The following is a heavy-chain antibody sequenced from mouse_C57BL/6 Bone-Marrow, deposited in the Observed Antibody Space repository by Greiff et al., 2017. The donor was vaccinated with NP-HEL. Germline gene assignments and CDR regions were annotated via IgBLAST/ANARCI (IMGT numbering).Heavy chain of an antibody. D-gene: IGHD1-1*01. CDR3: TTRITTVVEGFAY. CDR2: IDPENGDT. CDR1: GFNIKDDY. V-gene: IGHV14-4*01. J-gene: IGHJ3*01. Sequence: EVQRVESGAELVRPGASVKLSCTASGFNIKDDYMHWVKQRPEQGLEWIGWIDPENGDTEYASKFQGKATITADTSSNTAYLQLSSMTSEDTAVYYCTTRITTVVEGFAYWGQGTLVTVSA.